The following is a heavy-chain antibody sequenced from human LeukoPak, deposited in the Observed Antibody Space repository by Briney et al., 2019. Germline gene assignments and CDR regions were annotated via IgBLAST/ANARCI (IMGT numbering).Heavy chain of an antibody. CDR3: ARGGGIRYNWFDP. CDR1: GGSFSGYY. CDR2: INHSGST. D-gene: IGHD1-26*01. J-gene: IGHJ5*02. Sequence: SETLSLTCAVYGGSFSGYYWSWIRQPPGKGLEWIGEINHSGSTNYNPSLKSRVTISVDTSKNQFSLKLSSVTAADTAVYYCARGGGIRYNWFDPWGQGTLVTVSS. V-gene: IGHV4-34*01.